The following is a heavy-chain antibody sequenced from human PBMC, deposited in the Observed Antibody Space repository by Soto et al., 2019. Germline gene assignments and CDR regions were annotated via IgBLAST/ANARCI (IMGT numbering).Heavy chain of an antibody. CDR2: LIPIYDEP. Sequence: SVKVSCKTSGFTFNVYGIHWVRQAPGQGLEWMGGLIPIYDEPNYAQKFQGRVTITADKSTTTVYLELSSLRSEDTAVYFCARVRDPHLDHYGLDVWGQGTTVTV. D-gene: IGHD3-10*01. CDR3: ARVRDPHLDHYGLDV. J-gene: IGHJ6*02. CDR1: GFTFNVYG. V-gene: IGHV1-69*06.